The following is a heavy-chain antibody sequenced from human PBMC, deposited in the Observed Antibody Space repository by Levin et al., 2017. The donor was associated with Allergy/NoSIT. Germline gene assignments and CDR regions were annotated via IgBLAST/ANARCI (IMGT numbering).Heavy chain of an antibody. J-gene: IGHJ3*02. CDR2: IIPIFGTA. CDR3: ARAVRGSILRFLEWSLRSSDAFDI. D-gene: IGHD3-3*01. V-gene: IGHV1-69*06. CDR1: GGTFSSYA. Sequence: ASVKVSCKASGGTFSSYAISWVRQAPGQGLEWMGGIIPIFGTANYAQKFQGRVTITADKSTSTAYMELSSLRSEDTAVYYCARAVRGSILRFLEWSLRSSDAFDIWGQGTMVTVSS.